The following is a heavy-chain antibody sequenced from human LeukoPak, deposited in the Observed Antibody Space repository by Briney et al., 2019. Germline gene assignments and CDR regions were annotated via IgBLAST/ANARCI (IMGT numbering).Heavy chain of an antibody. CDR1: GFTFDDYA. J-gene: IGHJ4*02. D-gene: IGHD2/OR15-2a*01. CDR2: ISWNSGSI. Sequence: GGSLRLSCAASGFTFDDYAMHWVRQAPGKGLEWVSGISWNSGSIGYADSVKGRLTISRDNAKNSLYLQMNSLRAEDTALYYCAKDAGSTILYYFDYWGQGTLVTVSS. V-gene: IGHV3-9*01. CDR3: AKDAGSTILYYFDY.